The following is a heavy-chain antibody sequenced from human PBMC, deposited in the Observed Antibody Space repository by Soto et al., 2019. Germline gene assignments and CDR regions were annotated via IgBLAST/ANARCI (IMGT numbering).Heavy chain of an antibody. CDR2: ISSSSSTI. J-gene: IGHJ4*02. CDR1: GFTFSSYS. D-gene: IGHD2-2*02. V-gene: IGHV3-48*01. Sequence: GGSLRLSCAASGFTFSSYSMNWVRQAPGKGLEWVSYISSSSSTIYYADSVKGRFTISRDNAKNSLYLQMNSLRAEDTAVYYCAREKDIVVVPAAIKPFDYWGQGTLVTVSS. CDR3: AREKDIVVVPAAIKPFDY.